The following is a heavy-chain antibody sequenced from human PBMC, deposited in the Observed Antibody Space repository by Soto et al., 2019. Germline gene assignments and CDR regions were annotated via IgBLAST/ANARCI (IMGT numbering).Heavy chain of an antibody. J-gene: IGHJ5*02. CDR3: AKGGGSLWS. D-gene: IGHD3-10*01. CDR1: GGSISSGDYY. CDR2: INHSGST. Sequence: PSETLSLTCTVSGGSISSGDYYWSWIRQPPGKGLEWIGEINHSGSTNYNPSLKSRVTISVDTSKNQFSLKLSSVTAADTAVYYCAKGGGSLWSWGQGTLVTVSS. V-gene: IGHV4-30-4*01.